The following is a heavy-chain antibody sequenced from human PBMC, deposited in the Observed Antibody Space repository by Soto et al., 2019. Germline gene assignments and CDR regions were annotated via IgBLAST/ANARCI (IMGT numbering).Heavy chain of an antibody. Sequence: PSETLSLTCTVSGGSISSSSYYWGWIRQPPGKGLEWIGSIYYSGSTYYNPSLKSRVTISVDTSKNQFSLKLSSVTAADTAVYYCARTHEGYSSRPIEYWGQGTLVTVSS. CDR1: GGSISSSSYY. D-gene: IGHD6-19*01. CDR3: ARTHEGYSSRPIEY. V-gene: IGHV4-39*01. J-gene: IGHJ4*02. CDR2: IYYSGST.